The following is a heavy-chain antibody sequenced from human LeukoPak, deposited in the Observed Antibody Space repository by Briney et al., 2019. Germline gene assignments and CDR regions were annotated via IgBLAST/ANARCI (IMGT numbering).Heavy chain of an antibody. CDR1: GFTFDDYA. CDR2: ISGDGGGT. CDR3: VKGDSGDYAGLSSDY. V-gene: IGHV3-43*02. J-gene: IGHJ4*02. D-gene: IGHD4-17*01. Sequence: GGSLRLSCGASGFTFDDYAMHWVRQTPGKGLEWVSLISGDGGGTHYADSVKGRFTISRDNSKNSLYLQMNSLRTEDTALYYCVKGDSGDYAGLSSDYWGQGTLVTVSS.